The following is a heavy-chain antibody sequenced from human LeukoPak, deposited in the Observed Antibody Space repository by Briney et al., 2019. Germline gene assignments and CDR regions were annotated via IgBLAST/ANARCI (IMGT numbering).Heavy chain of an antibody. V-gene: IGHV3-9*01. J-gene: IGHJ3*02. CDR1: GFTFDDYA. CDR2: ISWNSGSI. Sequence: GGSLRLSCAASGFTFDDYAMRWVRQAPGKGVEWVSGISWNSGSIGYADSVKGRFTISRDNAKNSLCLQMNSLRAEDTALYYCAKDRYYGSGSYFTSMADAFDIWGQGTMVTVSS. D-gene: IGHD3-10*01. CDR3: AKDRYYGSGSYFTSMADAFDI.